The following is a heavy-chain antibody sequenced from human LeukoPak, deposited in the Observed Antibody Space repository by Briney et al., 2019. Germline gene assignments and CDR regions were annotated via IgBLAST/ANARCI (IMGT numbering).Heavy chain of an antibody. J-gene: IGHJ4*02. V-gene: IGHV4-59*01. Sequence: SETLSLTCTVSGGSISSYYWSWIRQPLGKGLEWIGYIYYSGSTNYNPSLKSRVTISVDTSKNQFSLKLSSVTAADTAVYYCAATYYYGSGSYYNRDYWGQGTLVTVSS. D-gene: IGHD3-10*01. CDR3: AATYYYGSGSYYNRDY. CDR2: IYYSGST. CDR1: GGSISSYY.